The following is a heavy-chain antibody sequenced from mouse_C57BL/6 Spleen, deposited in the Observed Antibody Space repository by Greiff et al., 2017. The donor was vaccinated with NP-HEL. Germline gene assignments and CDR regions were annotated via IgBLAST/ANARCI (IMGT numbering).Heavy chain of an antibody. CDR1: GFTFTDYY. J-gene: IGHJ4*01. Sequence: EVKLMESGGGLVQPGGSLSLSCAASGFTFTDYYMSWVRQPPGKALEWLGFIRNKANGYTTEYSASVKGRFTISRDTSQSILYLQMNALRAEDSATYYCARYGNYAMEYWGQGTSVTVSA. CDR2: IRNKANGYTT. CDR3: ARYGNYAMEY. V-gene: IGHV7-3*01.